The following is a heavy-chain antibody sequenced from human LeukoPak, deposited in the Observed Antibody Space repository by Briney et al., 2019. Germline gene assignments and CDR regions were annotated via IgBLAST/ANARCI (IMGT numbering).Heavy chain of an antibody. V-gene: IGHV3-23*01. Sequence: PGGSLRLSCAASGFTVSTNYMTWVRQAPGKGLEWVSAISGSGGSTYYADSVKGRFTISRDNSKNTLYLQMNSLRAEDTAVYYCAKEPRFRAGDAFDIWGQGTMVTVSS. CDR3: AKEPRFRAGDAFDI. D-gene: IGHD3-10*01. J-gene: IGHJ3*02. CDR1: GFTVSTNY. CDR2: ISGSGGST.